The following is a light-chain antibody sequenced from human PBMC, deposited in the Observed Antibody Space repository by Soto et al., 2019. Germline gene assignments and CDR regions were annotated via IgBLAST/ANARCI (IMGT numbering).Light chain of an antibody. V-gene: IGKV1-8*01. CDR3: QPYYSYPQFT. CDR1: QGISSY. Sequence: AIRMTQSPSSFSASTGDRVTITCRASQGISSYLAWYQQKPGKAPKLLIYAASTLQSGVPSRFXGSGSGTDFTLTISCLQSEDFATYFCQPYYSYPQFTFGPGTKVDIK. CDR2: AAS. J-gene: IGKJ3*01.